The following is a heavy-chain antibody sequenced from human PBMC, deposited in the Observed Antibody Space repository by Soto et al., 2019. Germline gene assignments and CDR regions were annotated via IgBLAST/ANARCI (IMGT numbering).Heavy chain of an antibody. V-gene: IGHV3-23*01. CDR2: ISGSGGST. CDR3: AKEDTAMVHYYYYGMDV. CDR1: GYTFTSYS. Sequence: ASVKVSCKASGYTFTSYSMHWVRQAPGKGLEWVSAISGSGGSTYYADSVKGRFTISRDNSKNTLYLQMNSLRAEDTAVYYCAKEDTAMVHYYYYGMDVWGQGTTVTVSS. J-gene: IGHJ6*02. D-gene: IGHD5-18*01.